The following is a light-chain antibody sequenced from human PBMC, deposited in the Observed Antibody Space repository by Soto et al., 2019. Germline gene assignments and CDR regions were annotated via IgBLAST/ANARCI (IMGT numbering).Light chain of an antibody. CDR3: QSYDSSLSGWV. CDR2: GNS. J-gene: IGLJ3*02. CDR1: SSNIGAGYD. Sequence: QSVLTPPPSVSGAPGQRVTNSCTGSSSNIGAGYDVHWYQQLPGTAPKLLIYGNSNRPSGVPDRFSGSKSGTSASLAITGLQAEDEADYYCQSYDSSLSGWVFGGGTKLTVL. V-gene: IGLV1-40*01.